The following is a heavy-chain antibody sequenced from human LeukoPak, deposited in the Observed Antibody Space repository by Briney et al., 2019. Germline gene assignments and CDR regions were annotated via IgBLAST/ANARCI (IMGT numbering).Heavy chain of an antibody. CDR2: IYYSGST. CDR1: GGSISSSSYY. J-gene: IGHJ3*02. V-gene: IGHV4-61*05. D-gene: IGHD1-26*01. Sequence: SETLSLTCTVSGGSISSSSYYWGWIRQPPGKGLEWIGYIYYSGSTNYNPSLKSRVTISVDTSKNQFSLKLSSVTAADTAVYYCARGVVRSGSYGAFDIWGQGTMVTVSS. CDR3: ARGVVRSGSYGAFDI.